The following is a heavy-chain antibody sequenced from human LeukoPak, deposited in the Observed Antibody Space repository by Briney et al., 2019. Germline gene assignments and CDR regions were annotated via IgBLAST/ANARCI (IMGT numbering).Heavy chain of an antibody. Sequence: SETLSLTCTVSGGSISSYYWSWIRQPAGKGLERIGRIYSSGSTNYNPSLNSRVTMSVDTSKNQFSLKLSSLTAADTAVYYCARTSPKNGAFDIWGQGTMVTVSS. J-gene: IGHJ3*02. CDR3: ARTSPKNGAFDI. D-gene: IGHD2-8*01. V-gene: IGHV4-4*07. CDR2: IYSSGST. CDR1: GGSISSYY.